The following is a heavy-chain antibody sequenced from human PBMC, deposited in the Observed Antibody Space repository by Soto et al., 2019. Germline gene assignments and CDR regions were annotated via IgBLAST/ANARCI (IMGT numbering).Heavy chain of an antibody. D-gene: IGHD6-13*01. J-gene: IGHJ4*02. CDR3: ARARIAAAAVALFAY. CDR2: TYYRSRWYN. CDR1: GDSVSRNSAA. Sequence: SQTLSLTCAISGDSVSRNSAAWNWIRQSPSRGLEWLGRTYYRSRWYNEYAVSVKSRIAINPDTSKNQFSLQLSSVTPEDTAVYYCARARIAAAAVALFAYWGQGTLVTVSS. V-gene: IGHV6-1*01.